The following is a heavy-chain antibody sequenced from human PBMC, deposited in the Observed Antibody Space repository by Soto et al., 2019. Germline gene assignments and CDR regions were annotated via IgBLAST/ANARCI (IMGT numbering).Heavy chain of an antibody. CDR2: MNPNSGNT. D-gene: IGHD2-15*01. CDR1: GYTFTSYD. CDR3: ASQRYCSRGSCYPPPDMDV. V-gene: IGHV1-8*01. J-gene: IGHJ6*03. Sequence: QVQLVQSGAEVKKPGASVKGSCKASGYTFTSYDINWVRQATGQGLEWMGWMNPNSGNTGYAQKFQGRVTMTRNTSISTAYMELSSLRSNATAVYYCASQRYCSRGSCYPPPDMDVWGKGTTVTVSS.